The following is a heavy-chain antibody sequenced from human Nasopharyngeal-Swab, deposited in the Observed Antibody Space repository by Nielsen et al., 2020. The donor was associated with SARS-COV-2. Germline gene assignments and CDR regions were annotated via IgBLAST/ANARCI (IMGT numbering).Heavy chain of an antibody. V-gene: IGHV3-21*04. CDR1: GFTFSSYS. J-gene: IGHJ3*02. CDR3: AKEAPPYPRGAFDI. Sequence: GGSLRLSCAASGFTFSSYSMNWVRQAPGKGLEWVSSISSSSSYIYYADSVKGRFTISRDNAKNSLYLQMNSLRAEDTALYYCAKEAPPYPRGAFDIWGQGTMVTVSS. CDR2: ISSSSSYI.